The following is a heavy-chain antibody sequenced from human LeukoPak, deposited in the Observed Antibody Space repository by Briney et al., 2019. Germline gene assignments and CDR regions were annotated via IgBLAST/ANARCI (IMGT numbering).Heavy chain of an antibody. CDR2: IYYSGST. Sequence: SETLSLTCTVSGGSISSSSYYWGWIRQPPGKGLEWIGSIYYSGSTYYNPSLKSRVTISVDTSKNQFSLKLSSVTAADTAVYYCARGSRTQLDYFDYWGQGTLVTVSS. J-gene: IGHJ4*02. CDR3: ARGSRTQLDYFDY. V-gene: IGHV4-39*07. CDR1: GGSISSSSYY. D-gene: IGHD5-18*01.